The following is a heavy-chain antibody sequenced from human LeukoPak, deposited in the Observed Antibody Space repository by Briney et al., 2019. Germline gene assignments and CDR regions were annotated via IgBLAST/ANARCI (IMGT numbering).Heavy chain of an antibody. CDR1: GDSISSSNCY. CDR2: IYFSGGT. Sequence: SETLSLTCTVSGDSISSSNCYWGWIRQPPGKGLEWIGSIYFSGGTYYNASLKSRVTISVDTSKNQFSLKLSSVTAADTAVYYCARGGPTIYDSMAFDIWGQGTMVTVSS. J-gene: IGHJ3*02. V-gene: IGHV4-39*07. CDR3: ARGGPTIYDSMAFDI. D-gene: IGHD3-22*01.